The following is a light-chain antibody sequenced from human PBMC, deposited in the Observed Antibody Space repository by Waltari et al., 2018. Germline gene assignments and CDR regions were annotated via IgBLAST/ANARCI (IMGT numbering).Light chain of an antibody. CDR1: SSDVGGYHY. CDR3: SSYASISTLI. Sequence: QSALTQPASVSGSPGQSITISCTGTSSDVGGYHYVSWYQQHPGKAPKLMIYEVNNRPSGVSDRFSGSKSGNTASLTISGLQAEDEANYYCSSYASISTLIFGGGTKLTVL. J-gene: IGLJ2*01. CDR2: EVN. V-gene: IGLV2-14*01.